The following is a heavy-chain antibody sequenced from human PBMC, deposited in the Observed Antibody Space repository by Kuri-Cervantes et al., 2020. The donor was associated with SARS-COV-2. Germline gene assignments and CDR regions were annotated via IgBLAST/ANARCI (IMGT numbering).Heavy chain of an antibody. CDR3: AINLEKCELLLGVLNFDY. CDR2: IWYDGSNK. V-gene: IGHV3-33*08. CDR1: GFTFSSYG. Sequence: GGSLRLSCAASGFTFSSYGMHWVRQAPGKGLEWVAVIWYDGSNKYYADSVKGRFTISRDNSKNTLYLQMNSLRAEDTAVYYCAINLEKCELLLGVLNFDYRGQGTLVTVSS. J-gene: IGHJ4*02. D-gene: IGHD1-26*01.